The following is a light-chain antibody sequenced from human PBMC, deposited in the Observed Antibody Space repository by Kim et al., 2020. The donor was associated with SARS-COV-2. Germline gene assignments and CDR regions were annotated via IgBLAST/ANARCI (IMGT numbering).Light chain of an antibody. CDR3: LQHNSYPRT. CDR1: QGISNS. CDR2: AAS. Sequence: ASVGDRVTITWRASQGISNSLAWFQQEPGKVPKRLIYAASSLQSEVPSRFSGSGSGTEFTLTISSLQPEDFATYYCLQHNSYPRTFGQGTKVDIK. V-gene: IGKV1-17*03. J-gene: IGKJ1*01.